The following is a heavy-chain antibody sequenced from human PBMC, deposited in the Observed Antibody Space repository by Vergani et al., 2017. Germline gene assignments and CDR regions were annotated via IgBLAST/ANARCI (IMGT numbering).Heavy chain of an antibody. V-gene: IGHV4-31*02. Sequence: QVPLQESGPGLVKPSQTLSLIFIVSGGSINSGGYLLSWIRQHPGKGLDWVGYISYTGSTTYNPSLKSRVIVSVDTTKNQFSLKLTSVTAADTAIYYCARAPVAGNCFDPWGQGTLVTVSS. CDR3: ARAPVAGNCFDP. CDR1: GGSINSGGYL. J-gene: IGHJ5*02. CDR2: ISYTGST. D-gene: IGHD6-19*01.